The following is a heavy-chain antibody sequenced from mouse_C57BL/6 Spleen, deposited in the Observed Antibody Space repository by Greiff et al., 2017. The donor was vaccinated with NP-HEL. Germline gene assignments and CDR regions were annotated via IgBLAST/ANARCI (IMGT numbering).Heavy chain of an antibody. J-gene: IGHJ4*01. CDR1: GYSITSGYY. V-gene: IGHV3-6*01. CDR2: ISYDGSN. D-gene: IGHD1-1*01. CDR3: ASLLRDY. Sequence: EVKLMESGPGLVKPSQSLSLTCSVTGYSITSGYYWNWIRQFPGNKLEWMGYISYDGSNNYNPSLKNRISITRDTSKNQFFLKLNSVTTEDTATYYCASLLRDYWGQGTSVTVSS.